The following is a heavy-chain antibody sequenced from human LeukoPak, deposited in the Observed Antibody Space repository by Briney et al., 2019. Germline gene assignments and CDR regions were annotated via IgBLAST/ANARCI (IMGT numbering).Heavy chain of an antibody. J-gene: IGHJ6*02. Sequence: GGSLRLSCAASGFTFSSYSMNWVRQAPGKGLEWVSYISSSSSTIYYADSVKGRFTISRDNAKNSLYLQMNSLRDEDTAVYYCARDHPYYYDSSGYSGYGMDVWGQGTTVTVSS. CDR1: GFTFSSYS. D-gene: IGHD3-22*01. V-gene: IGHV3-48*02. CDR3: ARDHPYYYDSSGYSGYGMDV. CDR2: ISSSSSTI.